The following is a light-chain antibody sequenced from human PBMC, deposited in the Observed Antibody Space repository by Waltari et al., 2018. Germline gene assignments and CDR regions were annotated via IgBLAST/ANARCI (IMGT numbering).Light chain of an antibody. CDR1: QGVLYIPNSKNY. J-gene: IGKJ1*01. CDR3: HQYSTTPWT. CDR2: WAS. Sequence: DIVMTQSPDSLAVSLCERAPINCQSIQGVLYIPNSKNYLAWYQQKPGQPPKLLIYWASTRESGVPDRFSGNESGTDFTLTISSLQAEDVAVYYCHQYSTTPWTFGQGTKVEI. V-gene: IGKV4-1*01.